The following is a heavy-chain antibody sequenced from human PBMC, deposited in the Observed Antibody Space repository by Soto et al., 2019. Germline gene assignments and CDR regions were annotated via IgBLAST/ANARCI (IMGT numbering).Heavy chain of an antibody. CDR3: ARVRSSSWYDNYYYYGMDV. CDR1: GYTFTSYY. J-gene: IGHJ6*02. V-gene: IGHV1-46*03. D-gene: IGHD6-13*01. CDR2: INPSGGST. Sequence: QVQLVQSGAEVKKPGASVKVSCKASGYTFTSYYMHWVRQAPGQGLEWMGIINPSGGSTSYAQKFQGRVTMTRDTSTSTVYMELSSLRSEDTVVYYCARVRSSSWYDNYYYYGMDVWGQGTTVTVSS.